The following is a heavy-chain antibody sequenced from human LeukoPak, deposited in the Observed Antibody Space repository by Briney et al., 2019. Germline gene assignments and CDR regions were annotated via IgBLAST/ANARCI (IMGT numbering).Heavy chain of an antibody. CDR1: GFTFSSYG. Sequence: GGSLRLSCAASGFTFSSYGMHWVRQAPGKGLEWVAVISYDGSNKYYADSVKGRFAISRDNSKNTLYLQMNSLRAEDTAVYYCAELGITMIGGVWGKGTTVTISS. D-gene: IGHD3-10*02. CDR3: AELGITMIGGV. J-gene: IGHJ6*03. CDR2: ISYDGSNK. V-gene: IGHV3-30*18.